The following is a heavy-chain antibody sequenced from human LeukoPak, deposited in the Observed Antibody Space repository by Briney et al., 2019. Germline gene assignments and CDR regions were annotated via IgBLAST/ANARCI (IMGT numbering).Heavy chain of an antibody. D-gene: IGHD2-2*01. Sequence: ASVKVSCKASGYTFTGYYMHWVRQAPGQGLEWMGWINPNSGGTNYAQKFQGRVTITADKSTSTAYMELSNLRSGDTAVYYCASTHTIVVVPAAADYWGQGTLVTVSS. J-gene: IGHJ4*02. CDR3: ASTHTIVVVPAAADY. CDR1: GYTFTGYY. V-gene: IGHV1-2*02. CDR2: INPNSGGT.